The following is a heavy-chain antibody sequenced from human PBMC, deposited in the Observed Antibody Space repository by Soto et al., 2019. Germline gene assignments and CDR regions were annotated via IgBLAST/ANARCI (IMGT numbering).Heavy chain of an antibody. CDR1: GFTFSGYA. CDR2: IKQDGSEK. CDR3: ARVSYGDYYFQH. V-gene: IGHV3-7*03. Sequence: GGSLRLSCVASGFTFSGYAMSRVRQAPGRGLEWVANIKQDGSEKYYVDSVKGRFTISRDNAKNSLYLQMNSLRAEDTAVYYCARVSYGDYYFQHWGQGTLVTVSS. J-gene: IGHJ1*01. D-gene: IGHD4-17*01.